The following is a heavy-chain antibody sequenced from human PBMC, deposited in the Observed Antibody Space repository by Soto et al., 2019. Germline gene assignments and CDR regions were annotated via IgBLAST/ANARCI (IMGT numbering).Heavy chain of an antibody. CDR3: ARYSFHSTWYPLRCFDP. J-gene: IGHJ5*02. D-gene: IGHD6-13*01. V-gene: IGHV4-34*01. CDR2: INHSGST. Sequence: SETLSLTCAVYDKSFSGYYWSWIRQPPGKGLEWIGEINHSGSTNYNPSLKSRVTMSVDTSKNQFSLRLSSVTAADTAVYYCARYSFHSTWYPLRCFDPWDQRTLVTVSS. CDR1: DKSFSGYY.